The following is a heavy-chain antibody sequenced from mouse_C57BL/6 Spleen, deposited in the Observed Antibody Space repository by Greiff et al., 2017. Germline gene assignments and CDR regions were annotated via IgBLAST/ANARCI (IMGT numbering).Heavy chain of an antibody. CDR1: GYTFTDYE. V-gene: IGHV1-15*01. Sequence: SGAELVRPGASVTLSCKASGYTFTDYEMHWVKQTPVHGLEWIGAIDPETGGTAYNQKFKGKAILTADKSSSTAYMELRSLTSEDSAVYYCTIALDYWGQGTTLTVSS. D-gene: IGHD6-1*01. CDR2: IDPETGGT. J-gene: IGHJ2*01. CDR3: TIALDY.